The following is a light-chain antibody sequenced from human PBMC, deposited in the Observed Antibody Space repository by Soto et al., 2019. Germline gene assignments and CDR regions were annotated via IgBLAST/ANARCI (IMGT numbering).Light chain of an antibody. CDR3: QQYGSTPRT. Sequence: EIVLTQSPGTLSLSPGERATLSCRASQSVKSRYLAWYQQKAGQATRLLIYGASSRATGIPDRFSGSGSGTDFTLTISRLEPEDFAVYYCQQYGSTPRTFGQGTKVEI. CDR2: GAS. CDR1: QSVKSRY. V-gene: IGKV3-20*01. J-gene: IGKJ1*01.